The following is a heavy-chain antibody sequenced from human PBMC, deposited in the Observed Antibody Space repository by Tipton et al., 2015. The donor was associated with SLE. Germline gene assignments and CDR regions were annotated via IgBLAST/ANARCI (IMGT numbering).Heavy chain of an antibody. Sequence: TLSLTCTVSGFSISSSSYTWGWIRQPPGKGLEWIGTIHYSGTTYYNPSLKSRVTISVDTSKNQFSLRLSSVAAADTAMYYCATFTGDRRLDYCGQGTLVTVSS. CDR1: GFSISSSSYT. CDR3: ATFTGDRRLDY. V-gene: IGHV4-39*01. CDR2: IHYSGTT. J-gene: IGHJ4*02. D-gene: IGHD7-27*01.